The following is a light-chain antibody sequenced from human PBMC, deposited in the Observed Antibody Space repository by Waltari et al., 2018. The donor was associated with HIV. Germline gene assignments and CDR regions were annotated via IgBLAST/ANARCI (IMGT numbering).Light chain of an antibody. CDR2: DTY. V-gene: IGKV3-20*01. J-gene: IGKJ5*01. CDR3: QQYGTSVT. CDR1: QRVAGNH. Sequence: EIVLTQSPGTLSFSSGERVTLSCRASQRVAGNHLAWYQQRTGQAPRLLIYDTYRRATGIPDRFSGSGSGTDFTLTIGSLEPEDFAVYYCQQYGTSVTFGQGTRLEIK.